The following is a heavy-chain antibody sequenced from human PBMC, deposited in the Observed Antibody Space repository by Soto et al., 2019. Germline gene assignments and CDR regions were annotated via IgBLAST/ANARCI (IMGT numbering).Heavy chain of an antibody. Sequence: PSETLSLTCTVSGGSIRSYYWSWIRQPAGKGLEWIGRIYTSGSTNYNPSLKSRLTMSVDTPKNQFSLKLSSVTAADTAVYYCARDTDTVMVTGLDYWGQGTLVTVSS. CDR1: GGSIRSYY. D-gene: IGHD5-18*01. CDR2: IYTSGST. V-gene: IGHV4-4*07. J-gene: IGHJ4*02. CDR3: ARDTDTVMVTGLDY.